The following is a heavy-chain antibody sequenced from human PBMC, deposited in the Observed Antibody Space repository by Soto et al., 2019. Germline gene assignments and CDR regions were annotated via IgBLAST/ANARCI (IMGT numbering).Heavy chain of an antibody. V-gene: IGHV3-30*03. CDR3: ARDVGNYVPYYYGMDV. CDR1: EFTFNTYA. D-gene: IGHD1-7*01. CDR2: IAYDGNDK. Sequence: GSLRLSCAASEFTFNTYAMHWVRQAPGKGLEWVAVIAYDGNDKYYADSVKGRFTISRDNSKNALYLQMNTLRPEDTAMYYCARDVGNYVPYYYGMDVWGQGTTVTVSS. J-gene: IGHJ6*02.